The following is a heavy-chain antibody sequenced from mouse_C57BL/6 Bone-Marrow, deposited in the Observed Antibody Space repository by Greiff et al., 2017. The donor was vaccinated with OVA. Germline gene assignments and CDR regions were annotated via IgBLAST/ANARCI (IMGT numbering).Heavy chain of an antibody. CDR1: GYTFTEYT. Sequence: VQVVESGAELVKPGASVKLSCKASGYTFTEYTIHWVKQRSGQGLEWIGWFYPGSGSIKYNEKFKDKATLTAAKSSSTVYMALSRLTSEDSAVSFCARDGVGFYCCDGWGQGTTLTVSA. V-gene: IGHV1-62-2*01. CDR3: ARDGVGFYCCDG. CDR2: FYPGSGSI. J-gene: IGHJ2*01. D-gene: IGHD1-1*02.